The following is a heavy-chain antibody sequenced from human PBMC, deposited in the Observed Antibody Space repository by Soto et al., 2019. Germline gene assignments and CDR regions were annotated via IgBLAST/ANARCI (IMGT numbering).Heavy chain of an antibody. V-gene: IGHV3-30*18. D-gene: IGHD3-16*01. CDR1: GFTLSDSG. CDR2: ISSDGMNE. CDR3: AKESHGGGYSCSVYYYCYIDL. Sequence: QVQLVESGGGVAQPGKSLRLSCAASGFTLSDSGIHWVRQAPGKGLEWVAIISSDGMNEYYADSVKGRFTISRDNPKNREYLEMHRMRPKAAAAYYCAKESHGGGYSCSVYYYCYIDLWGTGTAVVVSS. J-gene: IGHJ6*03.